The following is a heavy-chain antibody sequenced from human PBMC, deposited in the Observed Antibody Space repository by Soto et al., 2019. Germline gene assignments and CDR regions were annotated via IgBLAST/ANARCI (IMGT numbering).Heavy chain of an antibody. D-gene: IGHD3-9*01. CDR2: IKSKTDGGTA. V-gene: IGHV3-15*01. CDR1: GFNLSHPW. CDR3: TTGIYYDILTGYHNVAY. J-gene: IGHJ4*02. Sequence: GGSLRLSCVASGFNLSHPWMTWVRQAAGKGLEWVGRIKSKTDGGTADYAAPVKGRATISRDDSKNTVYLQMNSLRTEDTAVYYCTTGIYYDILTGYHNVAYWGQGALVTVSS.